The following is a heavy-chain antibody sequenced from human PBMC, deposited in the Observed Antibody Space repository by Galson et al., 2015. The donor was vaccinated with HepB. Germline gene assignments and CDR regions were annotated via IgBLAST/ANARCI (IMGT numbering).Heavy chain of an antibody. CDR3: AKDLGSGSGSRWVIDF. J-gene: IGHJ4*02. D-gene: IGHD3-10*01. Sequence: SLRLSCATSGFTFSAHAMHWVRQAPGKGLEWVTITSYDGIYKYYADSVRGRFTISRDNSKNTLSLQMNSLRADDTAVYYCAKDLGSGSGSRWVIDFWGQGTPVTVSS. CDR2: TSYDGIYK. CDR1: GFTFSAHA. V-gene: IGHV3-30*18.